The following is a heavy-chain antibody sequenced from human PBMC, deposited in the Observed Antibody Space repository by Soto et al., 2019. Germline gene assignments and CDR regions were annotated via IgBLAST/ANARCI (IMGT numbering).Heavy chain of an antibody. V-gene: IGHV5-10-1*01. CDR2: IDPSDSYT. J-gene: IGHJ6*02. D-gene: IGHD1-7*01. CDR3: ASPNSHYYYCGMDV. CDR1: GYSFTSYW. Sequence: GESLKISCKGSGYSFTSYWISWVRQMPGKGLEWMGRIDPSDSYTNYSPSFQGHVTISADKSISTAYLQWSSLKASDTAMYYCASPNSHYYYCGMDVWGQGTTVTVSS.